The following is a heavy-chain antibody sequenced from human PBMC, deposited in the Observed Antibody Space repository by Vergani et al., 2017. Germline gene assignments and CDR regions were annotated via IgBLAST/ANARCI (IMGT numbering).Heavy chain of an antibody. CDR2: IYHSGST. Sequence: QLQLHESGSGLVKPSQTLSLTCAVSGGSISSGGYSWSWIRQPPGKGLEWIGYIYHSGSTYYNPSLKSRVTISVDRSKNQFSLKLSSVTAADTAVYYCASRHDYGGPFDYWGQGTLVTVSS. V-gene: IGHV4-30-2*01. D-gene: IGHD4-23*01. J-gene: IGHJ4*02. CDR1: GGSISSGGYS. CDR3: ASRHDYGGPFDY.